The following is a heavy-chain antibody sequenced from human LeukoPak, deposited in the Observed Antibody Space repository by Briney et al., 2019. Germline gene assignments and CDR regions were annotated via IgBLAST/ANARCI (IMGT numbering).Heavy chain of an antibody. CDR2: ISGSGGST. CDR3: AKDIQRGFDYTNSLDS. D-gene: IGHD4-11*01. J-gene: IGHJ4*02. CDR1: GLTFSSYA. Sequence: GGSLRLSCAASGLTFSSYAMSSVRQAPGNGLEWVSAISGSGGSTYYADSVEGRFAISRDDSNDMVYLQMNGLRADDTAVYYCAKDIQRGFDYTNSLDSWGQGTLAIVSS. V-gene: IGHV3-23*01.